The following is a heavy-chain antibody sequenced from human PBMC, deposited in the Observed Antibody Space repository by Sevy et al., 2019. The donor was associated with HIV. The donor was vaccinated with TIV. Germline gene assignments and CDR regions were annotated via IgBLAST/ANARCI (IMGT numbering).Heavy chain of an antibody. J-gene: IGHJ6*02. CDR2: IWYDGSDT. CDR3: ARDVDSNYDGIDA. Sequence: GGSLRLSCATSGFTFSSNWMTWVRQAPGKGLEWVARIWYDGSDTYYGESVKGRFTISRDNSKNTVDLQMNSLRVEDTAVYYCARDVDSNYDGIDAWGQGTTVTVSS. V-gene: IGHV3-33*01. D-gene: IGHD4-4*01. CDR1: GFTFSSNW.